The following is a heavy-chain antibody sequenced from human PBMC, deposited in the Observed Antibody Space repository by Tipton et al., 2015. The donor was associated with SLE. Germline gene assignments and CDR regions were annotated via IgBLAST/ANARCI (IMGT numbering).Heavy chain of an antibody. J-gene: IGHJ3*02. D-gene: IGHD7-27*01. CDR2: ISGSGGST. Sequence: GSLRLSCAASGFTFSSYAMSWVRQAPGKGLEWVSAISGSGGSTYYADSVKGRFTISRDNSKNSLYLQINSLRAEDTAVYYCARGGPNWGSGGAFDIWGQGTMVTVSS. V-gene: IGHV3-23*01. CDR3: ARGGPNWGSGGAFDI. CDR1: GFTFSSYA.